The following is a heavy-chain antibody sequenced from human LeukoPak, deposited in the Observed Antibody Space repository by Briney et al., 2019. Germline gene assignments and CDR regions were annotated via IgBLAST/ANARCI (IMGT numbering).Heavy chain of an antibody. CDR3: AKDRLPILTYYYDSSGPFNY. D-gene: IGHD3-22*01. J-gene: IGHJ4*02. CDR2: ISYDGSIK. V-gene: IGHV3-30*04. Sequence: GGSLRLSCAASGFIFSNYAMHWVRQAPGKGLEWVAVISYDGSIKYYADSVKGRFTISRDNSRNTLYLQMNSLRAEDTSVYYCAKDRLPILTYYYDSSGPFNYWGQGTLVTVSS. CDR1: GFIFSNYA.